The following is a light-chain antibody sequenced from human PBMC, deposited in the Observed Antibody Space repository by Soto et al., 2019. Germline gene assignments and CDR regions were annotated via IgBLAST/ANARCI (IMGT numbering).Light chain of an antibody. CDR2: GAS. Sequence: EIGLTQSPGTLSLSPGERATLSCRASQSVSSSYLAWYQQKPGQAPRLLIYGASSRATGIPDRFSGSGSGTDFTLTISRLEPEDCAVYYCQQYGSPPFTFGPGTKVDIK. CDR1: QSVSSSY. J-gene: IGKJ3*01. CDR3: QQYGSPPFT. V-gene: IGKV3-20*01.